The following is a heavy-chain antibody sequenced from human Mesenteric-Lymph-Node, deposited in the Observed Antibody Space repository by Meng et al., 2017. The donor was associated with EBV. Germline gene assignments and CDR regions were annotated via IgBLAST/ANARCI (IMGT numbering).Heavy chain of an antibody. CDR1: GLTFSTYA. CDR2: ISGSGGNT. V-gene: IGHV3-23*01. CDR3: AKEPAALVQRGSYFDY. Sequence: QLLESGDVLVQPGGPLSLSFAASGLTFSTYAMSWVRQAPGKGLEWVSGISGSGGNTYYAESVKGRFTISRDNSKDALYLQMNSLRAEDSAVYYCAKEPAALVQRGSYFDYWGQGTLVTVSS. J-gene: IGHJ4*02. D-gene: IGHD2-8*01.